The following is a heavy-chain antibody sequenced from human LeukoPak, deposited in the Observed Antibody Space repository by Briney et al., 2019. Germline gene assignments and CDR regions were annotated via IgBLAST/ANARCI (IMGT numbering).Heavy chain of an antibody. J-gene: IGHJ4*02. CDR2: INPNSGGT. D-gene: IGHD5-18*01. CDR1: GYTFTGYY. CDR3: ATGSGYSYGYYYY. Sequence: GASVKVSCKASGYTFTGYYMHWVRQAPGQGLEWMGWINPNSGGTNHAQKFQGRVTMTRDTSISTAYMELSRLRSDDTAVYYCATGSGYSYGYYYYWGQGTLVTVSS. V-gene: IGHV1-2*02.